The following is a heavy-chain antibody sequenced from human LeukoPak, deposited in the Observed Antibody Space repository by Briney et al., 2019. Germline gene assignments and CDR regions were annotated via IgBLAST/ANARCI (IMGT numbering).Heavy chain of an antibody. J-gene: IGHJ6*02. D-gene: IGHD2-15*01. CDR1: GFIFSTYS. V-gene: IGHV3-21*01. CDR3: ASDQGYCSGDSCPYGMDV. Sequence: PGGSLRLSCAASGFIFSTYSMNWVRQAPGKGLKWVSSISGSGSYKHYADSVKGRFTISRDNAKNSLFLQMKSLRAEDTAVYYRASDQGYCSGDSCPYGMDVWGQGTTVTVSS. CDR2: ISGSGSYK.